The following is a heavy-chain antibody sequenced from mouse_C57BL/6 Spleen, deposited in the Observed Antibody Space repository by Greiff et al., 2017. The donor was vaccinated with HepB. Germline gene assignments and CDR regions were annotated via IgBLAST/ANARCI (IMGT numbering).Heavy chain of an antibody. D-gene: IGHD4-1*01. CDR1: GFTFSSYA. J-gene: IGHJ2*01. Sequence: EVNVVESGGGLVKPGGSLKLSCAASGFTFSSYAMSWVRQTPEKRLEWVATISDGGSYTYYPDNVKGRCTISRDNAKNNLYLQMSHLKSEDTAMYYCARDSNSYFDYWGQGTTLTVSS. CDR3: ARDSNSYFDY. CDR2: ISDGGSYT. V-gene: IGHV5-4*01.